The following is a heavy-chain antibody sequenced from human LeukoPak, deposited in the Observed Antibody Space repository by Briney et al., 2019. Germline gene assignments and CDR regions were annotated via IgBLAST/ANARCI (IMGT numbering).Heavy chain of an antibody. V-gene: IGHV1-24*01. J-gene: IGHJ4*02. CDR2: FDPEDGET. D-gene: IGHD3-22*01. CDR3: AREDSSGYYTLDY. CDR1: GYTLTEIS. Sequence: ASVKVSCKVSGYTLTEISMHWVRQAPGKGLEWMGGFDPEDGETIYAQKFQDRVTMTEDTSTDTAYMELSSLRSEDTAVYCCAREDSSGYYTLDYWGQGTLVTVSS.